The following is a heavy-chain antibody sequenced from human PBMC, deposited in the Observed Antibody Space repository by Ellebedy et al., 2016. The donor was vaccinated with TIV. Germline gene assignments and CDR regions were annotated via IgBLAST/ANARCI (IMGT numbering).Heavy chain of an antibody. V-gene: IGHV4-59*08. J-gene: IGHJ5*02. CDR2: IYYSGST. CDR3: ASTPIEDYSIGHNWFDP. Sequence: MPSETLSLTCTVSGGSISSYYWSWIRQPPGKGLEWIGYIYYSGSTNYNPSLKSRVTISVDTSKNQFSLKLSSVTAADTAVYYCASTPIEDYSIGHNWFDPWGQGTLVTVSS. D-gene: IGHD4-11*01. CDR1: GGSISSYY.